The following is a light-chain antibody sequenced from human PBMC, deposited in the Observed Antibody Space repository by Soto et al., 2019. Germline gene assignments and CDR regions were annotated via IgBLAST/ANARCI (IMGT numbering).Light chain of an antibody. J-gene: IGKJ1*01. CDR2: EAS. CDR3: HQVRRSHPSSS. CDR1: PSVSSSY. V-gene: IGKV3-20*01. Sequence: DIVLTQSPGTLPLSPGERATLSCRASPSVSSSYLAWYQQKSGQPPSLVISEASTRATGIPDRFSGSGSGTDFTPTYSSREPEDIAVSYSHQVRRSHPSSSFGPGTKVVI.